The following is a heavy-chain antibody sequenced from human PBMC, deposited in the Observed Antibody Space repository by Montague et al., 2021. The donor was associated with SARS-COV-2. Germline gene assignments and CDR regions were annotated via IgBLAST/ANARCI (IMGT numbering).Heavy chain of an antibody. D-gene: IGHD6-19*01. Sequence: SLRLSCAASGFTFSSYGMHWVRQAPGKGLEWVAVIWYDGSNKYYADSVRGRFTISRDNSKNTLYLQMNSLGAEDTAVYYCARESAGIAVTVDYWGQGTLVTVSS. CDR1: GFTFSSYG. J-gene: IGHJ4*02. CDR2: IWYDGSNK. CDR3: ARESAGIAVTVDY. V-gene: IGHV3-33*01.